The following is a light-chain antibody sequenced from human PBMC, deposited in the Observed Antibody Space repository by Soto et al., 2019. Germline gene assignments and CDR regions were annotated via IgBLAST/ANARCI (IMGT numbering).Light chain of an antibody. CDR1: QSVSSSY. Sequence: EIVLTQSPGTLSLSPGERATLSCRSSQSVSSSYLAWYQQKPGQAPRLLIYGASSRATGIPARFSGSGSGTEFTLTISSLQPDDFATYYCQKYNSYFWKFGQGTKVDIK. J-gene: IGKJ1*01. CDR3: QKYNSYFWK. V-gene: IGKV3-20*01. CDR2: GAS.